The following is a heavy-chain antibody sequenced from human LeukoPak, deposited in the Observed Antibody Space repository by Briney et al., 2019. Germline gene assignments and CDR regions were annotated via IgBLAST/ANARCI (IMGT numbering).Heavy chain of an antibody. CDR3: ATVNLGIAAGGSNYYYMDV. V-gene: IGHV3-23*01. CDR1: GFTFSSYA. D-gene: IGHD6-13*01. CDR2: ISGSGGST. J-gene: IGHJ6*03. Sequence: PGGSLRLSCAASGFTFSSYAMSWVRQAPGKGLEWVSAISGSGGSTYYAESVKGRFTISRDNSKNTLYLQMNSLRAEDTAVYFCATVNLGIAAGGSNYYYMDVWGKGTTVTITS.